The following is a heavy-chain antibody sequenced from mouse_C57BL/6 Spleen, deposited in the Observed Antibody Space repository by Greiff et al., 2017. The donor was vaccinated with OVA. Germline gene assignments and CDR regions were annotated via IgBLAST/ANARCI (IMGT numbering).Heavy chain of an antibody. CDR1: GYTFTSYW. J-gene: IGHJ4*01. Sequence: QVQLQQPGTELVKPGASVKLSCKASGYTFTSYWMHWVKQRPGQGLEWIGNINPSSGYTKYNQKFKDKATLTADKSSSTAYMQLSSLTYEDSAVYYCARGGPTLYAMDYWGQGTSVTVSS. CDR2: INPSSGYT. D-gene: IGHD6-1*01. CDR3: ARGGPTLYAMDY. V-gene: IGHV1-53*01.